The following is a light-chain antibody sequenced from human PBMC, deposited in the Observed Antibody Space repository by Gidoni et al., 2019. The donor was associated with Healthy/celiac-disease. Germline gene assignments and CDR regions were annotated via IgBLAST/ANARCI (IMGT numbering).Light chain of an antibody. CDR2: GAS. J-gene: IGKJ3*01. V-gene: IGKV3-20*01. CDR1: QMVLSSY. Sequence: IVLTKSPGILSLSPGERATLTCRASQMVLSSYLAWYHQTPVQAPRLLIYGASSRATGIPDRFIGSGSCTDFPLTISRLEPEDFAVYYCQQYGSSPGSFGPGTKVDIK. CDR3: QQYGSSPGS.